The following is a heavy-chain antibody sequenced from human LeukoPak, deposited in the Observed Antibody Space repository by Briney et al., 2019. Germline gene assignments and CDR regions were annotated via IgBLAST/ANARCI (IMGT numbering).Heavy chain of an antibody. Sequence: GGSLRLSCAASGFTFSDYYMSWIRQAPGKGLEWVSYISSSGSTIYYADSVKGRFTISRDNAKNSLYLQMNSLRAEDTAVYYCARDQYATPPGGYYYYGMDVWGQGTLVTVSS. CDR1: GFTFSDYY. V-gene: IGHV3-11*01. J-gene: IGHJ6*02. CDR3: ARDQYATPPGGYYYYGMDV. CDR2: ISSSGSTI. D-gene: IGHD2-8*01.